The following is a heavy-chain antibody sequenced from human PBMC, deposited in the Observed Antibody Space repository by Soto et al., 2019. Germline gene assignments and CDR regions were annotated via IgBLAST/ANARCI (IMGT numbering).Heavy chain of an antibody. CDR1: GGSISTYY. CDR3: ARDKITGLFDY. CDR2: IYYSGST. D-gene: IGHD2-8*02. J-gene: IGHJ4*02. Sequence: SETLSLTCIVSGGSISTYYWSWIRQPPGKGLEWIGYIYYSGSTNYNPSLKSRVTISVDTSKNQFSLKLTSVTAADTAVYYCARDKITGLFDYWGQGTLVTVSS. V-gene: IGHV4-59*12.